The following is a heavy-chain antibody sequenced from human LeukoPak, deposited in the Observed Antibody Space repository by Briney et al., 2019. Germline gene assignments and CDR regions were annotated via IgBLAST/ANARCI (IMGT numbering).Heavy chain of an antibody. CDR1: GFTSSSYS. D-gene: IGHD5-12*01. CDR3: SRDRLGGLDY. Sequence: GGSLRLSCAASGFTSSSYSMNWVRQAPGKGLEWVSSISTTSTYISYADSLKGRFTISRDDAKNSVYLQMNTLRPEDTAVYYCSRDRLGGLDYWGQGTLVTVSS. J-gene: IGHJ4*02. CDR2: ISTTSTYI. V-gene: IGHV3-21*01.